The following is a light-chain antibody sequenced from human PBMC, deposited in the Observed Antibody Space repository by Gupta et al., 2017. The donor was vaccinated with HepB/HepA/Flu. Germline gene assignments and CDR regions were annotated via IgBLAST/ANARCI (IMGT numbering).Light chain of an antibody. CDR1: QSVSSN. CDR3: LQYNNWWT. V-gene: IGKV3-15*01. J-gene: IGKJ1*01. CDR2: DAS. Sequence: EIVMTQSPATLSVSPWERATLSCRASQSVSSNLAWYQQKPGQVPRLLIYDASTRATGIPARFSGSGSGTDFTLTISSLQSEDCGIYYCLQYNNWWTFGQGTQVEI.